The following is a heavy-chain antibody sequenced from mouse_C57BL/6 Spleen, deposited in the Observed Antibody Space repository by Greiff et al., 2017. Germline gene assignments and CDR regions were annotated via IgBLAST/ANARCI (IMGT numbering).Heavy chain of an antibody. CDR3: ARPWDYDGDWYFDV. CDR1: GFTFSDYG. V-gene: IGHV5-17*01. D-gene: IGHD2-4*01. J-gene: IGHJ1*03. CDR2: ISSGSSTI. Sequence: EVHLVESGGGLVKPGGSLKLSCAASGFTFSDYGMHWVRQAPEKGLEWVAYISSGSSTIYYADTVKGRFTISRDNAKNTLFLQMTSLRSEDTAMYYCARPWDYDGDWYFDVWGTGTTVTVSS.